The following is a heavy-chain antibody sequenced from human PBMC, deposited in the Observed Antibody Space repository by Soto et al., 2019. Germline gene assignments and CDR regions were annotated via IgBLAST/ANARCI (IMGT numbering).Heavy chain of an antibody. CDR1: GFILSNYG. Sequence: QGQLVESGGGVVHPGRSLRLSCAGTGFILSNYGMHWVRQAPGKGLEWVAVISSNGIITYADSVKGRFTISRDTSKNTVNLQMNSVRAEDTGLYYCAKSSGGSYQEFDYWGQGTLVTVSS. J-gene: IGHJ4*02. V-gene: IGHV3-30*18. CDR3: AKSSGGSYQEFDY. CDR2: ISSNGIIT. D-gene: IGHD1-26*01.